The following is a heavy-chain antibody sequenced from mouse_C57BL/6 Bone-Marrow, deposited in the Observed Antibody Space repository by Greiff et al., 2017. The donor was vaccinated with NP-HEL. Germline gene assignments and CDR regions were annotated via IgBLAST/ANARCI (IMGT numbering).Heavy chain of an antibody. Sequence: VQLKQSGAELVRPGASVKLSCTASGFNIKDYYMHWVKQRPEQGLEWIGRIDPEDGDTEYAPKFQGKATMTADTSSNTAYLQLSSLTSEDTAVYYCKAPSYYYGSSYLYYYAMDYWGQGTSVTVSS. CDR3: KAPSYYYGSSYLYYYAMDY. V-gene: IGHV14-1*01. CDR2: IDPEDGDT. J-gene: IGHJ4*01. D-gene: IGHD1-1*01. CDR1: GFNIKDYY.